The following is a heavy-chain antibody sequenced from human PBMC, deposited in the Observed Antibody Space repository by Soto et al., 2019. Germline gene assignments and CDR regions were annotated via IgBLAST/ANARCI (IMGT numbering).Heavy chain of an antibody. V-gene: IGHV2-26*01. Sequence: GPTLVNPTETLTLTCTVSGFSLSNARMGVSWIRQPPGKALEWLAHIFSNDEKSYSTSLKSRLTISKDTSKSQVVLTMTNMDPVDTATYYCARMDRDYDILTGYYWGNWFDPWGQGTLVTVSS. D-gene: IGHD3-9*01. CDR1: GFSLSNARMG. J-gene: IGHJ5*02. CDR2: IFSNDEK. CDR3: ARMDRDYDILTGYYWGNWFDP.